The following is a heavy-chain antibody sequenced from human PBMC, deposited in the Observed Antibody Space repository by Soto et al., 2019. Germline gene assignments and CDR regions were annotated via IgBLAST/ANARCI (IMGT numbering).Heavy chain of an antibody. Sequence: GGSLRLSCAASGFTFSSYGMHWVRQAPGKGLEWVAIISYDGSNKYYTDSVKGRFTISRDNSKNTLYLQMNSLRAEDTAVYYCAKEHPRKDDSSSSRWGQGTLVTVSS. D-gene: IGHD6-6*01. CDR2: ISYDGSNK. CDR3: AKEHPRKDDSSSSR. J-gene: IGHJ4*02. V-gene: IGHV3-30*18. CDR1: GFTFSSYG.